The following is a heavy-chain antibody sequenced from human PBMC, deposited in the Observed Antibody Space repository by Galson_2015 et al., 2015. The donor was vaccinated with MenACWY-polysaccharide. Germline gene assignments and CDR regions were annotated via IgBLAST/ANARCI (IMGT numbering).Heavy chain of an antibody. CDR1: GFTFSSCR. CDR2: INSDGST. V-gene: IGHV3-74*01. CDR3: VREGENAVAGTLDI. Sequence: SLRLSCAASGFTFSSCRMNWVRQAPGKGLVWVSRINSDGSTSYADSVKGRFTMSRDNAKNTVYLQMNSLRAEDTAVYYCVREGENAVAGTLDIWGQGTMATVSS. J-gene: IGHJ3*02. D-gene: IGHD6-19*01.